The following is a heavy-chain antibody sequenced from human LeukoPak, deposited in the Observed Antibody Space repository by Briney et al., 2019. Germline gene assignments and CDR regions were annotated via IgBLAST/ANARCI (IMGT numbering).Heavy chain of an antibody. V-gene: IGHV3-30*01. CDR1: GFTVRNNY. D-gene: IGHD6-6*01. J-gene: IGHJ4*02. CDR2: ISYDGSNK. Sequence: GGSLRLSCAASGFTVRNNYMSWVRQAPGKGLEWVAVISYDGSNKYYADSVKGRFTISRDNSKNTLYLQMNSLRAEDTAVYYCARDFRQLLTSPFDYWGQGTLVTVSS. CDR3: ARDFRQLLTSPFDY.